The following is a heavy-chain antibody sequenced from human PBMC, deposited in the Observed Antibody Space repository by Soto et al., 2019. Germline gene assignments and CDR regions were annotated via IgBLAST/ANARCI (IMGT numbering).Heavy chain of an antibody. CDR2: IYWDDDK. J-gene: IGHJ6*02. CDR3: AHSRGFGDLHV. Sequence: QITLKESGPTLVKPTQTLTLTCTFSGFSLSTRGVGVGWIRQSPGKALEWLALIYWDDDKRYSPSLKSRLTIPRETSKIHVVLTTTNMDPVDTGTYYCAHSRGFGDLHVWGQGTTVTVSS. CDR1: GFSLSTRGVG. V-gene: IGHV2-5*02. D-gene: IGHD3-10*01.